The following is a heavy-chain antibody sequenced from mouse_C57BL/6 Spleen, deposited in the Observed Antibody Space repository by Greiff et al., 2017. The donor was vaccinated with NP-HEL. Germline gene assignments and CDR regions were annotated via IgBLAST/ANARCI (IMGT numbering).Heavy chain of an antibody. CDR1: GFTFSSYG. Sequence: EVQLQESGGDLVKPGGSLKLSCAASGFTFSSYGMSWVRQTPDKRLEWVATISSGGSYTYYPDSVKGRFTISRDNAKNTLYLQMSSLKSEDTAMYYCARTTVEFAYWGQGTLVTVSA. J-gene: IGHJ3*01. CDR3: ARTTVEFAY. CDR2: ISSGGSYT. V-gene: IGHV5-6*01. D-gene: IGHD1-1*01.